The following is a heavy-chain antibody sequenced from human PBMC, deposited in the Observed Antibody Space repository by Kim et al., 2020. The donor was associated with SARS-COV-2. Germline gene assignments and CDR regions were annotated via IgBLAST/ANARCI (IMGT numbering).Heavy chain of an antibody. CDR3: TEGYNGLDP. CDR1: GFLLSDHS. Sequence: GGSLRLSCAASGFLLSDHSMDWVRQTPGKGLEWIAGIKPATLRSNSQDAASVRGRFIISRDDSDNSLSLQIHRLKTADTAVYYCTEGYNGLDPWGQRT. J-gene: IGHJ5*02. CDR2: IKPATLRSNS. V-gene: IGHV3-72*01. D-gene: IGHD5-18*01.